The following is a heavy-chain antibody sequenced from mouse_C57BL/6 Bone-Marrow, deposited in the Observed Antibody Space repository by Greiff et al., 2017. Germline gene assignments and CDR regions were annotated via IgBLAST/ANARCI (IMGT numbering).Heavy chain of an antibody. V-gene: IGHV10-1*01. CDR1: GFSFNTYA. CDR2: IRSKSNNYAT. CDR3: VRESSGYPYYYAMDY. Sequence: GGGLVQPKGSLKLSCAASGFSFNTYAMNWVRQAPGKGLEWVARIRSKSNNYATYYADSVKDRFTNSRDDSESMLYLQMNNLKTEDTAMYYCVRESSGYPYYYAMDYWGQGTSVTVSS. J-gene: IGHJ4*01. D-gene: IGHD3-2*02.